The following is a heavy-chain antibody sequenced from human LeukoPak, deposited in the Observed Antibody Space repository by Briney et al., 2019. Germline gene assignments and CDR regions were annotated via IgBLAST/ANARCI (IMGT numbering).Heavy chain of an antibody. D-gene: IGHD2-2*01. Sequence: SETLSLTCTVSGGSISSYYWSWIRQPPGKGLEWIGYIYYSGSTNYNPSLKSRVTISVDTSKNQFSLKLSSVTAADTAVYYCARRGCSSTSCSIPRPAPFDYWGQGTLVTVSS. CDR3: ARRGCSSTSCSIPRPAPFDY. V-gene: IGHV4-59*12. CDR2: IYYSGST. J-gene: IGHJ4*02. CDR1: GGSISSYY.